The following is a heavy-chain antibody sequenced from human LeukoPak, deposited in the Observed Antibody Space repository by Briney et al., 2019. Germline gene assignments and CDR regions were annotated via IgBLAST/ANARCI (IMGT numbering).Heavy chain of an antibody. Sequence: SETLSITCTVSGGSISSGGYSWSWIRQHPGKGLEWIGYIYYSGSTYYNPSLKSRVTISVDTSKNQFSLKLSSVTAADTAAYYCAREWDGGHDYWGQGTLVTVSS. J-gene: IGHJ4*02. CDR2: IYYSGST. V-gene: IGHV4-31*03. CDR3: AREWDGGHDY. D-gene: IGHD4-23*01. CDR1: GGSISSGGYS.